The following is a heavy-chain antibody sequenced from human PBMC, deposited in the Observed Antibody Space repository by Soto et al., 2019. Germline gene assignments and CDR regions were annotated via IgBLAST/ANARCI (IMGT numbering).Heavy chain of an antibody. J-gene: IGHJ6*02. V-gene: IGHV3-49*03. Sequence: GGSLRLSCTASGFTFGDYAMSWFRQAPGKGLEWVGFIRSKAYGGTTEYAASVKGRFTISRDDSKSIAYLQMNSLKTEDTAVYYCTRSGGYDGYYGMDVWGQGTTVTVSS. CDR1: GFTFGDYA. CDR2: IRSKAYGGTT. D-gene: IGHD5-12*01. CDR3: TRSGGYDGYYGMDV.